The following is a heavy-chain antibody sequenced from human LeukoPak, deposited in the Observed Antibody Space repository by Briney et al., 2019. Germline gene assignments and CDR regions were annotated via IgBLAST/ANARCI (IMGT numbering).Heavy chain of an antibody. CDR3: AKRLYGSGGYYQFDY. V-gene: IGHV3-23*01. D-gene: IGHD3-10*01. CDR1: GFTFSGYA. CDR2: VSAGGGST. J-gene: IGHJ4*02. Sequence: GGSLRLSCAASGFTFSGYAMTWVRQAPGKGLEWVSTVSAGGGSTYYADSVKGRFTISRDDPKNTLHLQMNSLRAEDTAVYYCAKRLYGSGGYYQFDYWGQGTLVTVSS.